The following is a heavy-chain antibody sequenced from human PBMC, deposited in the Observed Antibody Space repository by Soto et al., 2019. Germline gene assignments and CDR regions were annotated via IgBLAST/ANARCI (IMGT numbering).Heavy chain of an antibody. CDR1: SGSISSSYW. CDR3: ARGDGDYGLSYFDQ. CDR2: IYHSGST. D-gene: IGHD4-17*01. Sequence: QVQLQESGPGLVKPSGTLSLSCGVSSGSISSSYWWSWVRQPPGKGLEWIGKIYHSGSTNYNPSLKSRVTISLDKSKNQVSLNLNSVTAADTAVYYCARGDGDYGLSYFDQWGQGILVTVSS. J-gene: IGHJ4*02. V-gene: IGHV4-4*02.